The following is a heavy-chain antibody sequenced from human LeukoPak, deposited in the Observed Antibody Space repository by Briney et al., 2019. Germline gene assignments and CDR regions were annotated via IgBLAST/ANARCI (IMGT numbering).Heavy chain of an antibody. CDR1: GFMFRSFE. J-gene: IGHJ4*02. Sequence: GGSLRLSCAASGFMFRSFEMYWVRQAPGKGLEWIAYISSGAITMYYADSVKGRFTISRDDAKSSLFLQMNSLRAEDTAVYYCALLAVASDFDYWGQGALVTVSS. V-gene: IGHV3-48*03. D-gene: IGHD6-19*01. CDR2: ISSGAITM. CDR3: ALLAVASDFDY.